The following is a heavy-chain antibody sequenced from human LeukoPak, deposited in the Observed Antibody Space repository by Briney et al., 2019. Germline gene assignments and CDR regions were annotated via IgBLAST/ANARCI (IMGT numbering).Heavy chain of an antibody. Sequence: PGGSLRLSCAASGFTFNSYEMNWVHQAPGKGLEWVSYISTSGTTIYYADSVKGRFTISRDNAKNSLYLQMNSLRAEDTAVYYCARSTLATTGTYWGQGTLVTVSS. CDR3: ARSTLATTGTY. D-gene: IGHD2-8*02. J-gene: IGHJ4*02. CDR2: ISTSGTTI. V-gene: IGHV3-48*03. CDR1: GFTFNSYE.